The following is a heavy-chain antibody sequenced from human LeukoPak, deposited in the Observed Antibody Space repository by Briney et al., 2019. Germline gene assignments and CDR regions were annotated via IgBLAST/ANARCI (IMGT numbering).Heavy chain of an antibody. Sequence: SETLSLTCAVYGGSFSGYYWSWIRQPPGKGLEWIGEINHSGSTNYNPSLKSRVTISVDTSKNQFSLMLSSVTAADTAVYYCARKSSGWYASRYFQHWGQGTLVTVSS. V-gene: IGHV4-34*01. CDR2: INHSGST. D-gene: IGHD6-19*01. J-gene: IGHJ1*01. CDR1: GGSFSGYY. CDR3: ARKSSGWYASRYFQH.